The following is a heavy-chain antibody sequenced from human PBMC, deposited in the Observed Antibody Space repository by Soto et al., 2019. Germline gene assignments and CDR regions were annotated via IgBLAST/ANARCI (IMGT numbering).Heavy chain of an antibody. CDR3: ARGGQAGSPDDAFDI. J-gene: IGHJ3*02. Sequence: SETLSLTCTVSGGSISSGGYYWSWIRQHPGKGLEWIGYIYYSGSTYYNPSLKSRVTISVDTSKNQFSLKLSSVTAADTAVYYCARGGQAGSPDDAFDIWGQGTMVTVSS. CDR1: GGSISSGGYY. V-gene: IGHV4-31*03. D-gene: IGHD1-1*01. CDR2: IYYSGST.